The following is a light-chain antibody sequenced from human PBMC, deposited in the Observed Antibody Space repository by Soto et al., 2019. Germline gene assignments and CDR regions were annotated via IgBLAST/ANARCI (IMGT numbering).Light chain of an antibody. CDR2: DVS. CDR3: QQYKTYWT. Sequence: DIQMTQSPSTLSASVGDRVTITCRASQSISTWLAWYQQKPGKAPKALIYDVSTLESGVPSRFSGSGSGTEFTLTISSLQPDDFATYYCQQYKTYWTFGPGTKVEIK. CDR1: QSISTW. J-gene: IGKJ1*01. V-gene: IGKV1-5*01.